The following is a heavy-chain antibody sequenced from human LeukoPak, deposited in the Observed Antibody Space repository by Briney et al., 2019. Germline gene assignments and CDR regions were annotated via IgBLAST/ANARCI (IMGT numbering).Heavy chain of an antibody. V-gene: IGHV3-30*03. CDR1: GFTFSNYG. CDR3: ASHRGGYTNGYFDY. J-gene: IGHJ4*02. D-gene: IGHD5-24*01. CDR2: VSYDGSNK. Sequence: GGSLRLSCKASGFTFSNYGMDWVRQAPGKGLEWVAIVSYDGSNKYYADSVKGRFTISKDNSQNTLYLQMNSLRAEDTAVYYCASHRGGYTNGYFDYGAREPWSPSPQ.